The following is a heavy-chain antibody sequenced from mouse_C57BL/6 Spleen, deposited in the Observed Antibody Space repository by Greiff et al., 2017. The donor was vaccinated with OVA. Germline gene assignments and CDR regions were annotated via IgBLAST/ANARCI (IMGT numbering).Heavy chain of an antibody. Sequence: EVKLVESGGGLVKPGGSLKLSCAASGFTFSDYGMHWVRQAPEKGLEWVAYISSGSSTIYYADTLKGRSTISRDNAKNTLCLQMTNLGSVDKAMYYCARSWDYFDYWGQGTTLTVSS. D-gene: IGHD4-1*01. CDR1: GFTFSDYG. J-gene: IGHJ2*01. V-gene: IGHV5-17*01. CDR2: ISSGSSTI. CDR3: ARSWDYFDY.